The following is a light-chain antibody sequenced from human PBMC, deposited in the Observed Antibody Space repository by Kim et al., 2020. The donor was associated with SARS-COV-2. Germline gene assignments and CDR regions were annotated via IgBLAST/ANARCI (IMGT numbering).Light chain of an antibody. CDR2: EVS. CDR1: ISDVGGYNY. V-gene: IGLV2-8*01. J-gene: IGLJ3*02. CDR3: TSYPGRNINWV. Sequence: QSVTISCTGTISDVGGYNYVSWYQQHPGKAPKLMIYEVSKRPSGVPDRFSGSKSGNTASLTVSGLQAEDEADYYCTSYPGRNINWVFGGGTQLPVL.